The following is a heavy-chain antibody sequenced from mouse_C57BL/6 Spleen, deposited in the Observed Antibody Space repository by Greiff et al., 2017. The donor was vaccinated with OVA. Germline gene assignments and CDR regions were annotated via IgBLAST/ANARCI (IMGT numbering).Heavy chain of an antibody. CDR1: GYTFTSYW. CDR3: AIPVYYSNKGYYAMDY. J-gene: IGHJ4*01. V-gene: IGHV1-55*01. CDR2: IYPGSGST. D-gene: IGHD2-5*01. Sequence: QVQLQQPGAELVKPGASVKMSCKASGYTFTSYWLTWVKQRPGQGLEWIGDIYPGSGSTNYNEKFKSKATLTVDTSSSTAYMQLSSLTSEYSAVYYGAIPVYYSNKGYYAMDYWGQGTSVTVSS.